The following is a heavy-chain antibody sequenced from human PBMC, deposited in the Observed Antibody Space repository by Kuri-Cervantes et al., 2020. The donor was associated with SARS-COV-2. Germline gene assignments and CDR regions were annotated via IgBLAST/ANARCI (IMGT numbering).Heavy chain of an antibody. CDR1: GFTFSNHG. Sequence: GESLKISCAASGFTFSNHGMHWVRQAPGKGLVWVSRINSDGSSTSYADSVKGRSTISRDNAKNTLYLQMNSLRAEDTAVYYCATQGTIYYYDTLWGQGTLVTVSS. CDR2: INSDGSST. D-gene: IGHD3-22*01. CDR3: ATQGTIYYYDTL. J-gene: IGHJ4*02. V-gene: IGHV3-74*01.